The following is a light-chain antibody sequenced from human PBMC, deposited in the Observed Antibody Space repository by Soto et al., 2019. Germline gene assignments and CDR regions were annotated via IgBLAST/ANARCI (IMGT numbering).Light chain of an antibody. V-gene: IGLV2-8*01. J-gene: IGLJ3*02. Sequence: QSALTQPPSASGSPGQSVTISCTGTSSDVGAYDFVSWFQQHPGQAPKLIIYQVTKRPSGVPYRFSGSKSGNTASLSVSGLQAEDEADYYCSSSVVRYNWVFGGGTKLTVL. CDR1: SSDVGAYDF. CDR2: QVT. CDR3: SSSVVRYNWV.